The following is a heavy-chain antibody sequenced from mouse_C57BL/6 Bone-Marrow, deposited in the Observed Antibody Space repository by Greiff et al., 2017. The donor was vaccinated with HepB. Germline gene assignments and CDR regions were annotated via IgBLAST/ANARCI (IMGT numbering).Heavy chain of an antibody. Sequence: VKLMESGPELVKPGASVKISCKASGYSFTSYYIHWVKQRPGQGLEWIGWIYPGSGNTKYNEKFKGKATLTADTSSSTAYMQLSSLTSEDSAVYYCARDYGWFAYWGQGTLVTVSA. CDR3: ARDYGWFAY. V-gene: IGHV1-66*01. CDR2: IYPGSGNT. CDR1: GYSFTSYY. J-gene: IGHJ3*01. D-gene: IGHD2-4*01.